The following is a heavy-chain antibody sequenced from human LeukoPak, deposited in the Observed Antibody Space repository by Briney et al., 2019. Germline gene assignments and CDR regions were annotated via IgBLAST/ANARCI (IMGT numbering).Heavy chain of an antibody. D-gene: IGHD2-2*01. V-gene: IGHV4-34*08. J-gene: IGHJ3*02. CDR2: INHSGST. Sequence: GSLRLSCAASGFTFSSYAMSWVRQAPGKGLEWIGEINHSGSTNYNPSLKSRVTISVDTSKNQFSLKLSSVTAADTAVYYCAPTYCSSTSCYSDAFDIWGQGTMVTVSS. CDR1: GFTFSSYA. CDR3: APTYCSSTSCYSDAFDI.